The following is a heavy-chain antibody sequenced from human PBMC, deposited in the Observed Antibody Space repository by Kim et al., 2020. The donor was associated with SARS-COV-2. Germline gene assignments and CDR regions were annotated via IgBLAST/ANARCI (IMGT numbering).Heavy chain of an antibody. V-gene: IGHV3-21*01. D-gene: IGHD1-26*01. CDR1: GFTFSSYS. CDR2: ISSIISYI. Sequence: GGSLRLSCAASGFTFSSYSMNWVRQAPGKGLEWVSSISSIISYIYYADSVKGRFTISRDNAKNSLYLQMNSLRAEDTAVYYCARGGGSLGYWGQGTLVTVSS. J-gene: IGHJ4*02. CDR3: ARGGGSLGY.